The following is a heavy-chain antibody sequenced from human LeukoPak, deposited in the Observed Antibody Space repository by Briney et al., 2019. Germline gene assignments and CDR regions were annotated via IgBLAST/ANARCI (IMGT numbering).Heavy chain of an antibody. CDR3: TTEAGQQLVRQLYFDY. CDR1: GFTFSNAW. Sequence: PGGSLRLSCAASGFTFSNAWMSWVRQAPGKGLEWVGRIKSKTDGGTTDYAAPVTGSFTISRDDSKNTLYLQMNSLKTEDTAVYYCTTEAGQQLVRQLYFDYWGQGTLVTVSS. V-gene: IGHV3-15*01. CDR2: IKSKTDGGTT. J-gene: IGHJ4*02. D-gene: IGHD6-13*01.